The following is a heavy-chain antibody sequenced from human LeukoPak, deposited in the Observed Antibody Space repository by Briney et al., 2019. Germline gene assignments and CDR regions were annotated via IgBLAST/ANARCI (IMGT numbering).Heavy chain of an antibody. D-gene: IGHD3-10*01. CDR2: INPNSGGT. V-gene: IGHV1-2*02. Sequence: GASVKVSCKASGYTVTGYYMHWVRQAPGQGLEWMGWINPNSGGTNYAQKFQGRVTMTRDTSISTAYMELSRLRSDDTAVYYCARGNYGSGSYYNGLDAFDVWGQGTLVTVSS. J-gene: IGHJ3*01. CDR1: GYTVTGYY. CDR3: ARGNYGSGSYYNGLDAFDV.